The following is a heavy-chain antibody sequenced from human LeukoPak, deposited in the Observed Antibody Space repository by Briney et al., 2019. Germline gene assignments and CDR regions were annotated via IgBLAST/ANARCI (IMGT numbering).Heavy chain of an antibody. CDR3: ARAHYYDSSGLDF. CDR2: ISSSGSTI. J-gene: IGHJ4*02. D-gene: IGHD3-22*01. Sequence: GGSLRLSCAASGFTFSSNWMNWVRQAPGKGLEWVSYISSSGSTIYYADSLKGRFTIYRDNAKNSLYLQMNSLRAEDTAVYYCARAHYYDSSGLDFWGQGTLVTVSS. V-gene: IGHV3-48*03. CDR1: GFTFSSNW.